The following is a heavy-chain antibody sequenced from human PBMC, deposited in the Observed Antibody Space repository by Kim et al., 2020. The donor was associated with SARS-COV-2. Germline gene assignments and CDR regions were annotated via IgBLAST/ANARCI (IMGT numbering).Heavy chain of an antibody. CDR2: ISGSGDRT. V-gene: IGHV3-23*01. Sequence: GGSLRLSCAASGFTFSSYAMTWVRQAPGKGLEWVSSISGSGDRTYYADSMKGRFTISRDNTKNTLYLQMNSLTAEDTALYYCAKGSGYSYGHSDYWGQGTLVTVSS. D-gene: IGHD5-18*01. CDR3: AKGSGYSYGHSDY. J-gene: IGHJ4*02. CDR1: GFTFSSYA.